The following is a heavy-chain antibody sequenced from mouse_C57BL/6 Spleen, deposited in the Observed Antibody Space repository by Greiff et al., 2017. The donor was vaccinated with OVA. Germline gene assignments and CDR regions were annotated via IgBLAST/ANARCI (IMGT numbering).Heavy chain of an antibody. J-gene: IGHJ1*03. CDR1: GYSITSGYY. CDR3: ARDRDYYGSSYGWYFDV. V-gene: IGHV3-6*01. D-gene: IGHD1-1*01. CDR2: ISYDGSN. Sequence: EVKLQESGPGLVKPSQSLSLTCSVTGYSITSGYYWNWIRQFPGNKLEWMGYISYDGSNNYNPSLKNRISITRDTSKNQFFLKLNSVTTEDTATYYCARDRDYYGSSYGWYFDVWGTGTTVTVSS.